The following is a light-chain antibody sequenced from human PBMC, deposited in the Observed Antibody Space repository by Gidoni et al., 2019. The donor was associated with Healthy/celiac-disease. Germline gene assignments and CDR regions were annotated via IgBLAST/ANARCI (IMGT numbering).Light chain of an antibody. CDR1: QSVSSN. CDR3: QQYNNWPQT. Sequence: EIVMTQSPATLSVPPGERATLPCRASQSVSSNLAWYQQKPGQTPRLLIYGASTEATRIPTWFGGRASGAEFTLTISSLQSEDVADYYYQQYNNWPQTFGQGTKVEIK. J-gene: IGKJ1*01. CDR2: GAS. V-gene: IGKV3-15*01.